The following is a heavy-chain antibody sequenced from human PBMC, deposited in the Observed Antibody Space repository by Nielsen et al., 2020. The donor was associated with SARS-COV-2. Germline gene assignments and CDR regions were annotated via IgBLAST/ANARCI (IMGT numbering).Heavy chain of an antibody. CDR3: ATTFAIFGEVRMDV. CDR1: GFSVSSHD. CDR2: IYSDGST. J-gene: IGHJ6*02. Sequence: GGSLRLSCAASGFSVSSHDMNWVRQAPGKGLQWVSLIYSDGSTKYADSVKGRFTISRDNSRNTVYLQMNSLRPEDTAVYYCATTFAIFGEVRMDVWGQGTAVTVSS. D-gene: IGHD3-3*01. V-gene: IGHV3-53*01.